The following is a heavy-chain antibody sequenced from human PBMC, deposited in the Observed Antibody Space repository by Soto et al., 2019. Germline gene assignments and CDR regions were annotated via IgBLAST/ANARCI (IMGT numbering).Heavy chain of an antibody. CDR1: GFSFSSYG. V-gene: IGHV3-30*18. CDR3: AKDLFSGGSYPNWFDP. J-gene: IGHJ5*02. CDR2: ISYDGSNR. D-gene: IGHD1-26*01. Sequence: QVQLVESGGGVVQPGRSLRLSCTASGFSFSSYGMHWVRQAPGKGLEWVALISYDGSNRFYADSVKGRFTISRDNSKNTLYRQMNSLRAEDTAVYYCAKDLFSGGSYPNWFDPWGQGTLVTVSS.